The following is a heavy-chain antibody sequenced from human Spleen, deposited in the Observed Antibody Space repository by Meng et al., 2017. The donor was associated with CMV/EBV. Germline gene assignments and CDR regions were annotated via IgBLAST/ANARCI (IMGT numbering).Heavy chain of an antibody. D-gene: IGHD3-22*01. CDR2: INNSGST. V-gene: IGHV4-34*01. Sequence: SCAVYGGSFRGYYLSWIRQSPGKGREWIGEINNSGSTNYIPSLRSRVTISLDTSNKQVSLSITSVTDADTAVYYCARESLHSGGYYAFDYWGQGALVTVSS. CDR3: ARESLHSGGYYAFDY. J-gene: IGHJ4*02. CDR1: GGSFRGYY.